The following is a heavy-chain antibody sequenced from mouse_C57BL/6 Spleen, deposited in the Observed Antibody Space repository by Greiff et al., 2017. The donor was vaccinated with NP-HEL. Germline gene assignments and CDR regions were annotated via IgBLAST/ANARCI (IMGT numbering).Heavy chain of an antibody. CDR2: IYPGDGDT. D-gene: IGHD1-1*01. CDR1: GYAFSSSW. Sequence: VQRVESGPELVKPGASVKISCKASGYAFSSSWMNWVKQRPGKGLEWIGRIYPGDGDTNYNGKFKGKATLTADKSSSTAYMQLSSLTSEDSAVYFCARMGSRGYFDVWGTGTTVTVSS. CDR3: ARMGSRGYFDV. J-gene: IGHJ1*03. V-gene: IGHV1-82*01.